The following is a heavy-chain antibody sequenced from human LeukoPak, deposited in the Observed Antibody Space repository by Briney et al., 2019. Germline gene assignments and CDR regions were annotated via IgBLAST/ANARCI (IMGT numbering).Heavy chain of an antibody. J-gene: IGHJ4*02. CDR2: IYSSGNT. CDR3: ASPPHGDLYYYFDY. D-gene: IGHD2-2*02. V-gene: IGHV4-39*01. CDR1: GGSMSSYY. Sequence: PSETLSLTCTVSGGSMSSYYWGWIRQPPGKGLEWIGSIYSSGNTYYNPSLKSRVTISVDTSKNQFSLKLSSVTAADTAVHYCASPPHGDLYYYFDYWGQGTLVTVSS.